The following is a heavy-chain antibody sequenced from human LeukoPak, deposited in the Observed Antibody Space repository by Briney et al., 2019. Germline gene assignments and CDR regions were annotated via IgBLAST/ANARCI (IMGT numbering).Heavy chain of an antibody. CDR1: GGTFSSYA. V-gene: IGHV1-69*01. Sequence: GSSVKVSCKASGGTFSSYAISWVRQAPGQGLEWMGGIIPIFGTANYAQKFQGRVTITADESTSTAYMELSSLRSEDTAVYYCASPSKAAYGSGSYYTFDYWGQGTLVTVSS. J-gene: IGHJ4*02. D-gene: IGHD3-10*01. CDR2: IIPIFGTA. CDR3: ASPSKAAYGSGSYYTFDY.